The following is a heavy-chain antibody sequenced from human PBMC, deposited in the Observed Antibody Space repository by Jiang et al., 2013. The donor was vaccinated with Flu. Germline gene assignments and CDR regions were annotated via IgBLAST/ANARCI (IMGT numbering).Heavy chain of an antibody. V-gene: IGHV1-8*01. CDR2: MNPNSGNT. Sequence: EVKKPGASVKVSCKASGYTFTSYDINWVRQATGQGLEWMGWMNPNSGNTGYAQKFQGRVTMTRNTSISTAYMELSSLRSEDTAVYYCARGDTIFGVVIIAYYYYGMDVWGQGTTVTVSS. D-gene: IGHD3-3*01. CDR1: GYTFTSYD. CDR3: ARGDTIFGVVIIAYYYYGMDV. J-gene: IGHJ6*02.